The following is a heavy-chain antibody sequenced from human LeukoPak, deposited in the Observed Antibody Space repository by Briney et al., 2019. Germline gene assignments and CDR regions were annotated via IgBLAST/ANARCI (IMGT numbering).Heavy chain of an antibody. J-gene: IGHJ4*02. CDR2: ISAYNGNT. CDR1: GGTFSSYA. Sequence: ASVKVSCKASGGTFSSYAISWVRQAPGQGLEWMGWISAYNGNTNYAQKLQGRVTMTTDTSTSTAYMELRSLRSDDTAVYYCARVGDFWSGYYPDYWGQGTLVTVSS. CDR3: ARVGDFWSGYYPDY. V-gene: IGHV1-18*01. D-gene: IGHD3-3*01.